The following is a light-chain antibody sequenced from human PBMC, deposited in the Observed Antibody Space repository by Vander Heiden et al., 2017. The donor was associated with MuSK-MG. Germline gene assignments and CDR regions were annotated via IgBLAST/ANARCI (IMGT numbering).Light chain of an antibody. CDR3: QQPSNWPLIT. CDR2: DAS. V-gene: IGKV3-11*01. CDR1: QSVSSY. J-gene: IGKJ5*01. Sequence: EIVLTQSPATLSLSPGERATLSCRASQSVSSYLAWYQQKPGQAPRLLIYDASNRATGIPARFSGSGSGTDFTLTISSLEPEDSAVYYCQQPSNWPLITFGQGTRLEIK.